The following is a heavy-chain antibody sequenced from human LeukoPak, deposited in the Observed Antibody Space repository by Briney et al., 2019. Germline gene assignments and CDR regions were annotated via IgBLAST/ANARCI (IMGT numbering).Heavy chain of an antibody. CDR1: GGPFSSYD. J-gene: IGHJ4*02. CDR3: ARGPDYYDSSGYYYTDFDY. V-gene: IGHV1-69*05. D-gene: IGHD3-22*01. Sequence: SVKVSCKASGGPFSSYDISWVRQAPGQGLEWMGRIIPIFGTANYAQKVQGRVTITTDESTSTSYMELSSLRSEDTAVYYCARGPDYYDSSGYYYTDFDYWGQGTLVTVSS. CDR2: IIPIFGTA.